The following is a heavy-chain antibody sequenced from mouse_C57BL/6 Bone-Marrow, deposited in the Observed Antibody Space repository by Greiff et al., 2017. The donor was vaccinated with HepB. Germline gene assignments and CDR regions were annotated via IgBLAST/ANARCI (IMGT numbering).Heavy chain of an antibody. CDR2: ISYDGSN. J-gene: IGHJ4*01. V-gene: IGHV3-6*01. CDR1: GYSITSGYY. Sequence: DVQLQESGPGLVKPSQSLSLTCSVTGYSITSGYYWNWIRQFPGNKLEWMGYISYDGSNNYNPSLKNRISITRDTSKNQFFLKLNSVTTEDTATYYCARAPETAQAIDYYAMDYWGQGTSVTVSS. CDR3: ARAPETAQAIDYYAMDY. D-gene: IGHD3-2*02.